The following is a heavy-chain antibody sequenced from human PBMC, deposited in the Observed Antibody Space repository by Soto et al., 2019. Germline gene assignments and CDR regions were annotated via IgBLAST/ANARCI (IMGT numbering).Heavy chain of an antibody. Sequence: PSETLSLTCTVSGGSINSINYNFCCIRQPPGKGLEWIGSMHYSGSTYYNAPLKSRVTISVDTSRQQFSLKLSSVTAADTAVYYCARQVARRLNWLDPWGQGTLVTVSS. CDR3: ARQVARRLNWLDP. V-gene: IGHV4-39*01. CDR1: GGSINSINYN. J-gene: IGHJ5*02. CDR2: MHYSGST. D-gene: IGHD2-15*01.